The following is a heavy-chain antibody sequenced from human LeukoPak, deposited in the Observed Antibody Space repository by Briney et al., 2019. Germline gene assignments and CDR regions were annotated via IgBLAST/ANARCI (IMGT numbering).Heavy chain of an antibody. J-gene: IGHJ4*02. CDR3: AKGTGSIDY. V-gene: IGHV3-23*01. CDR2: IRATDGTT. D-gene: IGHD3-9*01. CDR1: GFTFTRFA. Sequence: GGSLRLSCSASGFTFTRFAMSWVRQSPGQGLEWVSAIRATDGTTYYADSVKGRLTISRDNSKNTLYLQMNSLRAEDTAVYYCAKGTGSIDYWGQGTLVTVSS.